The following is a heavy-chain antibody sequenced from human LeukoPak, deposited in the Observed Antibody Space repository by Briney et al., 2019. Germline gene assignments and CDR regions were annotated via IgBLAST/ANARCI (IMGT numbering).Heavy chain of an antibody. Sequence: ASVKVSCKASGYTFTSYYMHWVRQAPGQGLEWMGIINPSGGSTSYAQKFQGRVTMTRDTSTSTVYMELSSLRSEDTAVYYCARDYYDSSGYYYGPCDYWGQGTLVTVSS. CDR1: GYTFTSYY. J-gene: IGHJ4*02. CDR2: INPSGGST. V-gene: IGHV1-46*01. D-gene: IGHD3-22*01. CDR3: ARDYYDSSGYYYGPCDY.